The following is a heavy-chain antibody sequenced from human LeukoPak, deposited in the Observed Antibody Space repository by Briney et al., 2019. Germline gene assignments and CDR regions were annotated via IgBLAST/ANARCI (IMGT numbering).Heavy chain of an antibody. CDR3: TGARDRSWYEGLTFDY. V-gene: IGHV3-49*03. D-gene: IGHD6-13*01. Sequence: GGSLRLSCTSSGFTFGDFAMMCFRQPPGKGREGVGFIRSKTYGGTTEYAASVKGRFTISRDDSRSIAYLQMNSLKTEDTAVYYCTGARDRSWYEGLTFDYWGQGTLVTVSS. CDR2: IRSKTYGGTT. J-gene: IGHJ4*02. CDR1: GFTFGDFA.